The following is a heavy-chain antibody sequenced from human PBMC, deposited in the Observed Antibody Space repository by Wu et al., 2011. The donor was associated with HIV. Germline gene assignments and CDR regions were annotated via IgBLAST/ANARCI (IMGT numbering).Heavy chain of an antibody. CDR2: ISTYSGNT. J-gene: IGHJ6*02. CDR1: GYTFTTSG. D-gene: IGHD1-26*01. CDR3: ARDESGSSSFYGMDV. V-gene: IGHV1-18*01. Sequence: QVRLVQSGAEVKKPGASVKVSCKASGYTFTTSGVSWVRQAPGQGLEWMGWISTYSGNTKYAQRLQGRVTMTTDTPANTAYMELRSLRSDDTAVYFCARDESGSSSFYGMDVWGQGTTVTVSS.